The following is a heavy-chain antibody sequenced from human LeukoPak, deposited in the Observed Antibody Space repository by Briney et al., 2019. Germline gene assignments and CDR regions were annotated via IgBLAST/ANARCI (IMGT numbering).Heavy chain of an antibody. CDR1: GGSISSYY. D-gene: IGHD6-13*01. V-gene: IGHV4-4*07. Sequence: SETLSLTCTVSGGSISSYYWSWIRQPAGKGLEWIGRIYTSGSNNYNPSLKSRVTMSVDTSKNQFSLKLSSVTAADTAVYYCARDGISSSWYFGWFDPWGQGTLVTVSS. CDR2: IYTSGSN. CDR3: ARDGISSSWYFGWFDP. J-gene: IGHJ5*02.